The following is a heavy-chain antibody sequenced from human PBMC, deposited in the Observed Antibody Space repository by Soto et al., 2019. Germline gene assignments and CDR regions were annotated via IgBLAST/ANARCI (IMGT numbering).Heavy chain of an antibody. CDR1: GFTFSSYW. CDR2: ISWNSGSI. Sequence: GGSLRLSCAASGFTFSSYWMSWVRQAPGKGLEWVSGISWNSGSIGYADSVKGRFTISRDNAKNSLYLQMNSLRAEDTALYYCAKDMYGSSSRDVGLFDYWGQGTLVTVSS. J-gene: IGHJ4*02. CDR3: AKDMYGSSSRDVGLFDY. D-gene: IGHD6-13*01. V-gene: IGHV3-9*01.